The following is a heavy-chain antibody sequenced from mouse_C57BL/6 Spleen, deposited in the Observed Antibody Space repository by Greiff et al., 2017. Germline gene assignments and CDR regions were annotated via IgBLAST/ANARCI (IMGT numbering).Heavy chain of an antibody. J-gene: IGHJ1*03. Sequence: EVKLMESGGGLVKPGGSLKLSCAASGFTFSSYAMSWVRQTPEKRLEWVATISDGGSYTYYPDNVKGRFTISRDNAKNNLYLQMIHLKSEDTAMYYCARDPITTVVEDWYFDVWGTGTTVTVSS. CDR1: GFTFSSYA. CDR2: ISDGGSYT. D-gene: IGHD1-1*01. V-gene: IGHV5-4*01. CDR3: ARDPITTVVEDWYFDV.